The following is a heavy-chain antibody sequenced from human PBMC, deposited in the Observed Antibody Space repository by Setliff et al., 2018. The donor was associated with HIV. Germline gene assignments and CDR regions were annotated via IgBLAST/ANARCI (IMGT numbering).Heavy chain of an antibody. V-gene: IGHV4-39*01. CDR3: ARQGLVLVPASIDWRLPPSPIDY. CDR2: VYYSGST. CDR1: GGSISSSGPGYY. D-gene: IGHD2-2*01. J-gene: IGHJ4*02. Sequence: SETLSLTCTVSGGSISSSGPGYYWGWVRQPPGGGLEWIGSVYYSGSTYYNPSLRSRVTISLDTSKRQFSLKLSSVTAADTAVYYCARQGLVLVPASIDWRLPPSPIDYWGQGALVTVSS.